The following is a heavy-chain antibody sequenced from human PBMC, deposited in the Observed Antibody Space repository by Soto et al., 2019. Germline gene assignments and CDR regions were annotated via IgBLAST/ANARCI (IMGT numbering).Heavy chain of an antibody. V-gene: IGHV4-34*01. J-gene: IGHJ3*02. CDR2: INHSGST. CDR1: GGSFSGYY. Sequence: SETLSLTCAVYGGSFSGYYWSWIRQPPGKGLEWIGEINHSGSTNYNPSLKSRVTISVDTSKNQFPLKLSSVTAADTAVYYCARTAHEGYCSGGSCHRNAFDIWGQGTMVTVSS. D-gene: IGHD2-15*01. CDR3: ARTAHEGYCSGGSCHRNAFDI.